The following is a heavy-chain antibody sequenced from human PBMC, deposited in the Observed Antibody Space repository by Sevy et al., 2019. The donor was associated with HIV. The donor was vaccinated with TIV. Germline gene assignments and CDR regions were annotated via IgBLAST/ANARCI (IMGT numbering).Heavy chain of an antibody. V-gene: IGHV3-48*02. CDR3: ARGGLTLSFGDDY. Sequence: GGSLRLSCVASGFTLSSYSMNWVRQAPGKGLEWVSYISSSSSTIYYADSVKGRLTISRDNAKNSLYLQMNSLRDEDTAVYYCARGGLTLSFGDDYWGRGTLVTVSS. J-gene: IGHJ4*02. CDR1: GFTLSSYS. D-gene: IGHD2-2*01. CDR2: ISSSSSTI.